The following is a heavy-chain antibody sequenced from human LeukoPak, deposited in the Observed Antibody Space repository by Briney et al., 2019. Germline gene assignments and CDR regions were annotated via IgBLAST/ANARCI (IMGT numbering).Heavy chain of an antibody. CDR1: GGSISSYY. V-gene: IGHV4-4*07. Sequence: KPSETLSLTCTVSGGSISSYYWNWIRQPAGRGLEWIGRLYSSGRTNFNPSLRSRVTISVDTSKNQFSLKLRSMTAADTAIYYCARGDLKSDWFDPWGQGTLVIVSS. CDR3: ARGDLKSDWFDP. J-gene: IGHJ5*02. D-gene: IGHD3-3*01. CDR2: LYSSGRT.